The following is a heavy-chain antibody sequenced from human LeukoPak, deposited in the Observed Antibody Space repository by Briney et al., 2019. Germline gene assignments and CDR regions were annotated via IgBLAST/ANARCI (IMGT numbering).Heavy chain of an antibody. CDR1: GFTVTNYW. CDR3: ARLREIPVFGVVTKSTSYFDY. CDR2: IKQDRSEK. D-gene: IGHD3-3*01. Sequence: GGSLRLSCAASGFTVTNYWMSWVRQAPGKGLELGANIKQDRSEKYYVDSVKGRFTISRDNAKNSLYLQMNSLRAEDTAVYYCARLREIPVFGVVTKSTSYFDYWGQGTLVTVSS. V-gene: IGHV3-7*01. J-gene: IGHJ4*02.